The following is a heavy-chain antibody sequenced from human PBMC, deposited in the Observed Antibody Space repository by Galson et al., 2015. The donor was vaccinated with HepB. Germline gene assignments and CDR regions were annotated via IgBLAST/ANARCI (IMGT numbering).Heavy chain of an antibody. CDR2: ISYDEGNK. J-gene: IGHJ1*01. V-gene: IGHV3-30-3*01. Sequence: SLRLSCAASGFTFNSYAMHWVRQAPGKGLEWVALISYDEGNKYIAELVKGRFTISRDNSKNTLYLQMNSLGAEDTAVYYCARDASYFGSGRLGYWGQGTLVTVSS. CDR1: GFTFNSYA. D-gene: IGHD3-10*01. CDR3: ARDASYFGSGRLGY.